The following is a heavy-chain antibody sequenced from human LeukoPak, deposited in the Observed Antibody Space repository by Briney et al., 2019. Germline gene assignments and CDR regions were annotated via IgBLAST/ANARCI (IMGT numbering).Heavy chain of an antibody. CDR3: ARKSTLDSSSWLFDP. V-gene: IGHV4-38-2*02. Sequence: PSETLSLTCTVSGYSISSGYYWGWIRQPPGKGLEWIGSIYHSGSTYYNPSLKSRVTISVDKSKNQFSLKLSSVTAADTAVYYCARKSTLDSSSWLFDPWGQGTLVTVSS. CDR1: GYSISSGYY. J-gene: IGHJ5*02. D-gene: IGHD6-13*01. CDR2: IYHSGST.